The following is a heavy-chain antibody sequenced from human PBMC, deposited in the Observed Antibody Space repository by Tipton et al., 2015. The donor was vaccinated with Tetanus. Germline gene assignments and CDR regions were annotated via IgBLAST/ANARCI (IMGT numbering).Heavy chain of an antibody. CDR2: IYPGDSDT. D-gene: IGHD2-8*01. J-gene: IGHJ4*02. V-gene: IGHV5-51*01. CDR1: GYIFNNYW. CDR3: ARAHCTDGVCNFGF. Sequence: QLVQSGGEVKKPGESLKISCKGSGYIFNNYWIGWVRQKPGKGLEWMGIIYPGDSDTRYSPSFQGQVTISVDKSISTAYLQWSSLKASDSSMFYCARAHCTDGVCNFGFWGQGALVPVAS.